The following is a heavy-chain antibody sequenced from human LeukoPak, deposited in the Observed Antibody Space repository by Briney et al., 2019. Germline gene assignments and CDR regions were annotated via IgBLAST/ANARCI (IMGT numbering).Heavy chain of an antibody. V-gene: IGHV4-30-2*01. Sequence: SQTLSLTCAVSGGSISSGGYSWSWIRQPPGKGLEWIGYIYHSESTYYNPSLKSRVTISVDRAKNQFSLKLSSVNAADTAVYYCARVLYSSSWYPNFDYWGQRTLVTVSS. D-gene: IGHD6-13*01. CDR1: GGSISSGGYS. CDR2: IYHSEST. J-gene: IGHJ4*02. CDR3: ARVLYSSSWYPNFDY.